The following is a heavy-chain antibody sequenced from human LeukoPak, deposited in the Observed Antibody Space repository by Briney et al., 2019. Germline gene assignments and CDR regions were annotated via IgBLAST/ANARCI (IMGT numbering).Heavy chain of an antibody. CDR3: AELGITMIGGV. D-gene: IGHD3-10*02. CDR2: ISTSSIYI. V-gene: IGHV3-21*01. CDR1: GFTFSTYS. J-gene: IGHJ6*04. Sequence: GGSLRLSCAASGFTFSTYSMNWVRQAPGKGLEWISFISTSSIYIYYADSVKGRFTISRDNARNSLYLQMNSLRAEDTAVYYCAELGITMIGGVWGKGTTVTISS.